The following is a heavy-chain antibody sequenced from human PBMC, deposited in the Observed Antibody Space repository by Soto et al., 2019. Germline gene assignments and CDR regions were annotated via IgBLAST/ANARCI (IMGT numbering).Heavy chain of an antibody. V-gene: IGHV1-3*05. CDR2: INAGNGNT. CDR1: GYTFTSYA. CDR3: ARSSGYYLIDDY. D-gene: IGHD3-22*01. Sequence: QVQLVQSGAEEKKPGASVKVSCKASGYTFTSYAMHWVRQAPGQRLEWMGWINAGNGNTKYSQKFQGRVTITRDTSATTGYVELSRLRFEDTAVYYYARSSGYYLIDDYWGQGSLVSVSS. J-gene: IGHJ4*02.